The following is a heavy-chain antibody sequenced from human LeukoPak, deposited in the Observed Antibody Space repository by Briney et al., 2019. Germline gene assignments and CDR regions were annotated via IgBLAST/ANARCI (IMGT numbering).Heavy chain of an antibody. CDR1: GYTFTSYN. CDR3: ASTDTAMVIEGAFDI. CDR2: MNPNNGDT. D-gene: IGHD5-18*01. V-gene: IGHV1-8*01. Sequence: GASVKVSCKASGYTFTSYNINWVRQPTGQGLEWMGWMNPNNGDTGYAQKFQGRVSMTRDTSISTAYMELSSLRSEDTAVYYCASTDTAMVIEGAFDIWGQGTMVTVSS. J-gene: IGHJ3*02.